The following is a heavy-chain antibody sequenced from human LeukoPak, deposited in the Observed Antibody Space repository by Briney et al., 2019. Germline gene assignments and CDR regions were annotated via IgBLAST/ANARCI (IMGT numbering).Heavy chain of an antibody. CDR3: ATQARGYFYY. Sequence: ASVKVSCKVSGYTLTELAMHWVRQAPGKGPEWMGGFDPEDGETIYAQKFQGRVTMTEDTSTDTAYMELSSLGSEDTAVYYCATQARGYFYYWGQGTLVTVSS. CDR1: GYTLTELA. CDR2: FDPEDGET. V-gene: IGHV1-24*01. J-gene: IGHJ4*02.